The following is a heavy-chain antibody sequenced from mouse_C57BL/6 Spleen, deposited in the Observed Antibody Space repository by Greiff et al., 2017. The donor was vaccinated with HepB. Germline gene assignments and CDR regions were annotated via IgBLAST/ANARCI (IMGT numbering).Heavy chain of an antibody. CDR2: IYPGDGDT. J-gene: IGHJ2*01. CDR3: ARDRDSSGYAY. D-gene: IGHD3-2*02. V-gene: IGHV1-80*01. CDR1: GYAFSSYW. Sequence: VQLQQSGAELVKPGASVKISCKASGYAFSSYWMNWVKQRPGKGLEWIGQIYPGDGDTNYNGKFKGKATLTADKSSSTAYMQLSSLTSEDSAVYFCARDRDSSGYAYWGQGTTLTVSS.